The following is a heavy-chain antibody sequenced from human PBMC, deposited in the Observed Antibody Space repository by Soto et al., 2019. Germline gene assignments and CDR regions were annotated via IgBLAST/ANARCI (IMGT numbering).Heavy chain of an antibody. D-gene: IGHD2-15*01. CDR3: ARDRLVAATSAPPYCYYGMAV. J-gene: IGHJ6*02. V-gene: IGHV3-21*01. Sequence: GGSLRLSCATSGFTFSSYSMNWVRQAPGMGLEWVSSISSSSRYIYYADSVRGRFTISRDNAKNSLYLQINSLRAEDTAVYYCARDRLVAATSAPPYCYYGMAVWGQGTTVTVS. CDR1: GFTFSSYS. CDR2: ISSSSRYI.